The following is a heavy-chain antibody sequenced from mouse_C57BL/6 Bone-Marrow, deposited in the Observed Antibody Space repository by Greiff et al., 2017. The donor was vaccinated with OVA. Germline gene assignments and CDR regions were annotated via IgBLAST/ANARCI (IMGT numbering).Heavy chain of an antibody. CDR2: INPSTGGT. CDR1: GYSFTGYY. V-gene: IGHV1-42*01. Sequence: VQLKQSGPELVKPGASVKISCKASGYSFTGYYMNWVKQSPEKSLEWIGEINPSTGGTTYNQKFKAKATLTVDKSSSTAYMQLKILTSEDSAVYYCARYDGYFYYWGQGTTLTVSS. D-gene: IGHD2-3*01. J-gene: IGHJ2*01. CDR3: ARYDGYFYY.